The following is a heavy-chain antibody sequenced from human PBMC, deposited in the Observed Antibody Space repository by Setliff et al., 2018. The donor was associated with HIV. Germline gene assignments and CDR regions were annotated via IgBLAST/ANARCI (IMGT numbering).Heavy chain of an antibody. CDR3: VRGYCSSTTCYAVDV. CDR1: GGSISGHY. D-gene: IGHD2-2*01. Sequence: PSETLSLTCTVSGGSISGHYWSWIRQPPGKGLEWIAYIFYTGSTNYNPSLTSRVTISVDTSKNQFFLKLSSVTAADTAVYYCVRGYCSSTTCYAVDVWGPGTMVTVSS. V-gene: IGHV4-59*11. J-gene: IGHJ3*01. CDR2: IFYTGST.